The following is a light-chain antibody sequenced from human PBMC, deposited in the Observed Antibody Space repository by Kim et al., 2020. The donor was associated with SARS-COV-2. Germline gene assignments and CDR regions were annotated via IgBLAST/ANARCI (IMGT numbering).Light chain of an antibody. CDR3: QQTNSFPLT. CDR1: QGISCR. CDR2: SGS. J-gene: IGKJ4*01. V-gene: IGKV1-12*01. Sequence: ATEGDRVTMTCRASQGISCRLAWLQQRPGKAPNLLIHSGSSLQSGVPSRFSGSGSGTDFTLTNSSLQPEDFATYYCQQTNSFPLTFGGGTKVDIK.